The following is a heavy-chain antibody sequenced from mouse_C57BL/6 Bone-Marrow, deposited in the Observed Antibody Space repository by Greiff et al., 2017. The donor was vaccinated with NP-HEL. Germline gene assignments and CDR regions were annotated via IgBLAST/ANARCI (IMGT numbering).Heavy chain of an antibody. CDR3: ARRDHYYGSSSWFAY. CDR2: IYPGDGDT. J-gene: IGHJ3*01. D-gene: IGHD1-1*01. CDR1: GYAFSSSW. V-gene: IGHV1-82*01. Sequence: QVQLQQSGPELVKPGASVKISCKASGYAFSSSWMNWVKQRPGKGLEWIGRIYPGDGDTNYNGKFKGKSTLTADKSSSTAYMQLSSLTSEDSAVYFCARRDHYYGSSSWFAYWGQGTLVTVSA.